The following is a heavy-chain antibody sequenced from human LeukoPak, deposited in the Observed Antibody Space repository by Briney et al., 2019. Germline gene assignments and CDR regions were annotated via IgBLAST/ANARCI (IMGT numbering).Heavy chain of an antibody. Sequence: SETLSLTCTVSGGSISSGSYYWSWIRQPAGKGLEWIGRIYTSGSTNYNPSLKSRVTISVDTSKNQFSLKLSSVTAADTAVYYCASGSGYYSGFDPWGQGTLVTVSS. CDR1: GGSISSGSYY. CDR3: ASGSGYYSGFDP. CDR2: IYTSGST. V-gene: IGHV4-61*02. J-gene: IGHJ5*02. D-gene: IGHD3-22*01.